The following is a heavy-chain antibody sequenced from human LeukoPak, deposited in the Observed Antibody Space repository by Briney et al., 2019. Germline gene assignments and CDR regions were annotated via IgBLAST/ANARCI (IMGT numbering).Heavy chain of an antibody. V-gene: IGHV4-4*07. J-gene: IGHJ6*03. D-gene: IGHD3-22*01. CDR3: ARYCDSSGYPYYYYYYMDV. Sequence: PSETLSLTCTVSGGSISSYYWSWIRQPAGKGLEWIGRIYTSGSTNYNPSLKSRVTMSVDTSKNQFSLKLSSVTAADTAVYYCARYCDSSGYPYYYYYYMDVWGKGTMVTVSS. CDR1: GGSISSYY. CDR2: IYTSGST.